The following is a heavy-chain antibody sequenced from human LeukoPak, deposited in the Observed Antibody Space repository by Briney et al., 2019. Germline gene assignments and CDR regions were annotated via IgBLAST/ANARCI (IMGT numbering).Heavy chain of an antibody. Sequence: GGSLRLSCAGSGFAFSDYYMTWIRQAPGRGLEFISYISGSGNSIVYADSVKCRFTISRDNAKNSLYLQMNSLRDEDTAVCNCAREPRLAVYWGQGTLVTVSS. J-gene: IGHJ4*02. CDR1: GFAFSDYY. CDR2: ISGSGNSI. V-gene: IGHV3-11*01. D-gene: IGHD6-19*01. CDR3: AREPRLAVY.